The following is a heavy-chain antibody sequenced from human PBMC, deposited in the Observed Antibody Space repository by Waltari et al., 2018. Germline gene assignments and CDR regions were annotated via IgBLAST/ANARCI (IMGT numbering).Heavy chain of an antibody. D-gene: IGHD4-17*01. J-gene: IGHJ4*02. CDR1: GDPVNAVY. CDR2: INPHSGAT. V-gene: IGHV1-2*02. CDR3: AREGDYGSYFEF. Sequence: HAHLVQSGAELKKPRASGNVACTASGDPVNAVYIHWVRQAPGQGPEWLGWINPHSGATRYARQFQGRVTLTADRAIDTAYMELNSLKSDDTAMYYCAREGDYGSYFEFGGQGTLVTVSS.